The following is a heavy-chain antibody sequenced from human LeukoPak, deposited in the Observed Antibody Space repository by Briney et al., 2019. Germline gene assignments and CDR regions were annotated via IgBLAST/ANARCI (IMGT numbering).Heavy chain of an antibody. CDR3: ARESRSYYDFWSGYFSLDY. CDR1: GYTFTSYG. D-gene: IGHD3-3*01. J-gene: IGHJ4*02. Sequence: ASVKVSCKASGYTFTSYGISWVRQAPGQGLEWMGWISPYNGNTDYAQKLQGRLTMTTDTSTSTAYMEMRSLRSDDTAVYYCARESRSYYDFWSGYFSLDYWGQGTLVTVSS. CDR2: ISPYNGNT. V-gene: IGHV1-18*01.